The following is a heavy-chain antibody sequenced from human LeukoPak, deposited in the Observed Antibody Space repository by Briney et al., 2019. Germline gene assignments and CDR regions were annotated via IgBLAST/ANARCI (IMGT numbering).Heavy chain of an antibody. CDR1: GGSISSSSYY. J-gene: IGHJ3*02. CDR2: IYYSGST. D-gene: IGHD2-8*01. Sequence: SETLSLTCTVSGGSISSSSYYWGWIRQPPGKGLEWIGSIYYSGSTYYNPSLKSRVTISVDTSKNQFSLKLSSVTAADTAVYYCARDQTRWHLTPGVLLGAFGTDAFDIWGQGTMVTVSS. V-gene: IGHV4-39*07. CDR3: ARDQTRWHLTPGVLLGAFGTDAFDI.